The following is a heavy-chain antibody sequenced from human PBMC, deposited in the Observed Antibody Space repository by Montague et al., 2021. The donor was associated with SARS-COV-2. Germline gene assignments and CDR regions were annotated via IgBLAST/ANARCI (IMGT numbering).Heavy chain of an antibody. Sequence: CAISGDSVASNSAAWNWIRQSPSRDLEWLVRTYYRSKWYYGYAVSVKSRITINPDTSKNQVSLQLDSVTPEDTAVYYCVRGVDSIGWYPRSNWFDAWGQGTLVIVSS. D-gene: IGHD6-19*01. CDR3: VRGVDSIGWYPRSNWFDA. CDR2: TYYRSKWYY. V-gene: IGHV6-1*01. J-gene: IGHJ5*02. CDR1: GDSVASNSAA.